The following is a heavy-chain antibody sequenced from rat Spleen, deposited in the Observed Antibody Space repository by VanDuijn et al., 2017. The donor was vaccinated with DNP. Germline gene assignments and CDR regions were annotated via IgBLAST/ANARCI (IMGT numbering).Heavy chain of an antibody. CDR3: TRGGAYYFDY. CDR1: GFTFSNYY. D-gene: IGHD1-12*01. V-gene: IGHV5-7*01. Sequence: EVQLVESGGGLVQPGRSLKLSCAASGFTFSNYYMAWVRQAPKKGLEWVATISYDGSRTYYRDSVKGRFSVSRDDAKGNLYLQMDSLRSEDTATYFCTRGGAYYFDYWGQGVMVTVSS. CDR2: ISYDGSRT. J-gene: IGHJ2*01.